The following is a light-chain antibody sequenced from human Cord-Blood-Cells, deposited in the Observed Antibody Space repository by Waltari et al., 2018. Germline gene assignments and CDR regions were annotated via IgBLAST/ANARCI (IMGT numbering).Light chain of an antibody. J-gene: IGLJ3*02. CDR1: SSDVGGYNY. CDR2: DVS. Sequence: QSPLTQPRSLSGSPGQSVPISCPGTSSDVGGYNYYPWYQQPPGKAPNLMIYDVSKRPSGVPDRFSGSKSGNTASLTISGLQAEDEADYYCCSYAGSYTWVFGGGTKLTVL. CDR3: CSYAGSYTWV. V-gene: IGLV2-11*01.